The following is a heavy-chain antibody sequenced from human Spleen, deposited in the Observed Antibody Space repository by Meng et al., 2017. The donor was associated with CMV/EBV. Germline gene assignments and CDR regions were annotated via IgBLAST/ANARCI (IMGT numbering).Heavy chain of an antibody. CDR3: ASGSCSNINCPVDS. D-gene: IGHD4-11*01. J-gene: IGHJ4*02. CDR2: ISYDGTNK. V-gene: IGHV3-30-3*01. CDR1: GFIFGSYG. Sequence: SGFIFGSYGMHWGRQAPGKGLEWVAVISYDGTNKYNADSVKGRFTISRDNSNNRLYLQMNGLRAEDTAVYYCASGSCSNINCPVDSWGQGTLVTVSS.